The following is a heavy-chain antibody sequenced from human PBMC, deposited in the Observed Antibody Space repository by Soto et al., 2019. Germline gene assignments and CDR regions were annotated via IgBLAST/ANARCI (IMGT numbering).Heavy chain of an antibody. D-gene: IGHD3-3*01. CDR1: GYSIRSGYY. Sequence: PSETLSLTCAVSGYSIRSGYYWGWIRQPPGKGLDWIGSIYHSGTTYNNPSLKSRVTISVDTFKNQFSLNVSSVTAADTAVYYCARESDYYDSFDYWGQGTLVTVSS. CDR3: ARESDYYDSFDY. V-gene: IGHV4-38-2*02. CDR2: IYHSGTT. J-gene: IGHJ4*02.